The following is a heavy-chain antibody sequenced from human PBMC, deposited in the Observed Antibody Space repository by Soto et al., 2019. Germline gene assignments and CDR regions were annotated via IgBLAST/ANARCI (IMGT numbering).Heavy chain of an antibody. Sequence: EVQLVESGGGLVQPGGSLRLSCAASGFTLSNYWMHWARQAPGKGLVWVSRISSDGSSTNYADSVKGRFTISRDNAKNPMHLQTNRRRAEDTAVYYCARVPYCSSSSCYSYFDSWGQGTLVTVSS. CDR2: ISSDGSST. CDR1: GFTLSNYW. V-gene: IGHV3-74*01. CDR3: ARVPYCSSSSCYSYFDS. D-gene: IGHD2-2*01. J-gene: IGHJ4*02.